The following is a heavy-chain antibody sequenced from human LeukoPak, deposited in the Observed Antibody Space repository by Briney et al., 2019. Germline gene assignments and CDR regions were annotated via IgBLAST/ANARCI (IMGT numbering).Heavy chain of an antibody. D-gene: IGHD4-17*01. J-gene: IGHJ6*04. Sequence: SVTVSCMACGGTFSSYAISWVRQAAGQGLEWMGWTIPIFGTANYAQKFQGRVTITSDQSTRTAYMELSSLRSEDTAVYYCARDQGSTVTYGMDVWGKGATVTVSS. V-gene: IGHV1-69*13. CDR1: GGTFSSYA. CDR3: ARDQGSTVTYGMDV. CDR2: TIPIFGTA.